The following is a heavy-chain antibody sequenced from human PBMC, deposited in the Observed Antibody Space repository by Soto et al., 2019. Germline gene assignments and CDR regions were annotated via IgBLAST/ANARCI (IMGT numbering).Heavy chain of an antibody. V-gene: IGHV3-30*04. CDR3: ARDLNWNFRLNY. D-gene: IGHD1-7*01. J-gene: IGHJ4*02. CDR2: ISYDGSVR. CDR1: GFTFSSHA. Sequence: GGSLRLSCAASGFTFSSHAMHWVRQAPGKGLEWVAVISYDGSVRYFADSVKGRFTISRDNSKNTLYLQMNSLTAEDTAMYYCARDLNWNFRLNYRGQGTLAPVSP.